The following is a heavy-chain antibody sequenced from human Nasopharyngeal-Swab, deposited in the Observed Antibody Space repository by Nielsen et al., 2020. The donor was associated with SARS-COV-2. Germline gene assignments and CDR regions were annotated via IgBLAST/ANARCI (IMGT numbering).Heavy chain of an antibody. V-gene: IGHV3-48*03. D-gene: IGHD6-19*01. J-gene: IGHJ5*02. CDR2: ISGDDATI. Sequence: GESLKISCAGSGFTFSNYEMNWVRQAPGKGLEWISSISGDDATIYYADSVRGRFTISRDNAKKSLYLQMNSLRAEDTAVYYCARASRGWSWGQGTLVTVSS. CDR3: ARASRGWS. CDR1: GFTFSNYE.